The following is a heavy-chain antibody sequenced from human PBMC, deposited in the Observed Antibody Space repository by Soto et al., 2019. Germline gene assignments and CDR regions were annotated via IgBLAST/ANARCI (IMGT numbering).Heavy chain of an antibody. Sequence: SETLSLTCAVYGGSFSGYYWSWIRQPPGKGLEWIGEINHSGSTNYNPSLKSRVTISVDTSKNQFSLKLSSVTAADTAVYYCARVPRITWIIHYFDYWGQGTLVTVSA. V-gene: IGHV4-34*01. J-gene: IGHJ4*02. CDR2: INHSGST. CDR3: ARVPRITWIIHYFDY. D-gene: IGHD5-12*01. CDR1: GGSFSGYY.